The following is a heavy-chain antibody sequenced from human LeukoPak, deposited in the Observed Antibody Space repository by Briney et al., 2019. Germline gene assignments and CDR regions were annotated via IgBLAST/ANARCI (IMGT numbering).Heavy chain of an antibody. J-gene: IGHJ3*02. Sequence: PGGSLRLSCAASGFTSSSYAMSWVRQAPGKGLEWVSVIRAGGGSTYYADSVKGRFTISRDNSKNTLYLQMNSLRAEDTAVYYCAKSGIPVPGERDAFDIWGQGTMVTVSS. V-gene: IGHV3-23*01. CDR3: AKSGIPVPGERDAFDI. CDR2: IRAGGGST. CDR1: GFTSSSYA. D-gene: IGHD6-19*01.